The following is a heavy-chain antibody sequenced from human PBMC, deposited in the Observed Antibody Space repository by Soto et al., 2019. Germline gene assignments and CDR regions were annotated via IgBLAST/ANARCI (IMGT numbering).Heavy chain of an antibody. CDR3: ARDSRGYSYEGLDV. CDR2: ISYDGSNK. J-gene: IGHJ6*02. D-gene: IGHD5-18*01. V-gene: IGHV3-30-3*01. Sequence: QVQLVESGGGVVQPGRSLRLSCAASGFTFSSYAMHWVRQAPGKGLEWVAVISYDGSNKYYADSVKGRFTISRDNSKNTLYLQMNSLRAEDTAVYYCARDSRGYSYEGLDVWGQGTTVTVSS. CDR1: GFTFSSYA.